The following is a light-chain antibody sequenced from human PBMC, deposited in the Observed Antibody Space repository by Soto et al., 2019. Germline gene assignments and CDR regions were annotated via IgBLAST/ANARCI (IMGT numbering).Light chain of an antibody. Sequence: QSVLTQPASVSGSPGQSITISCTGTSSDVGGYNYVSWYQQHPGKAPKLMIYEVSNRPSGVSNRFSASKSGNTASLTISGLQAEDEADYYCSSYTSSSTPLYVFGTGTKGTVL. CDR2: EVS. J-gene: IGLJ1*01. CDR1: SSDVGGYNY. CDR3: SSYTSSSTPLYV. V-gene: IGLV2-14*01.